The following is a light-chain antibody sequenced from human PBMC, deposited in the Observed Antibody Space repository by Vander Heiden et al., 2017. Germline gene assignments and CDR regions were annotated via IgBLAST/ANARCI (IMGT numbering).Light chain of an antibody. V-gene: IGLV2-14*01. CDR2: VVS. CDR3: SSYTSSSTLV. Sequence: QSALTQPAPASGSPGQSITICCTGTSSDVRGYNYVSLDQQHPGEAPHLMSYVVSNRPSGVSSRFSGSPSRNTASLTIAGLQAEDEADYYCSSYTSSSTLVFGTGTKVTVL. J-gene: IGLJ1*01. CDR1: SSDVRGYNY.